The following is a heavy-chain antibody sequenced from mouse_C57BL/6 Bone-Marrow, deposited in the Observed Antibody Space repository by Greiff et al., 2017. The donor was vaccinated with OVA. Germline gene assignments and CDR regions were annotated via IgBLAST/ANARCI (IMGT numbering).Heavy chain of an antibody. CDR3: ARGILLLRSLAY. D-gene: IGHD1-1*01. CDR1: YTFTSYW. CDR2: IDPNSGGT. V-gene: IGHV1-72*01. Sequence: YTFTSYWMHWVKQRPGRGLEWIGRIDPNSGGTKYNEKFKSKATLTVDKPSSTAYMQLSSLTSEYSAVYYCARGILLLRSLAYWGQGTLVTVSA. J-gene: IGHJ3*01.